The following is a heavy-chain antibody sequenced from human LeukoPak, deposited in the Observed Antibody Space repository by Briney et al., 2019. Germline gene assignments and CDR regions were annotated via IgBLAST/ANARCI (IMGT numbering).Heavy chain of an antibody. J-gene: IGHJ6*03. V-gene: IGHV3-30*02. Sequence: GGSLRLSCAASGFTFSSYGMHWVRQTPGKGLEWVAFIRYDGSNKYYADSVKGRFTISRDNAKNSLYLQMNSLRAEDTAVYYCARAVGWILWFGEFPGYMDVWGKGTTVTVSS. CDR1: GFTFSSYG. CDR2: IRYDGSNK. D-gene: IGHD3-10*01. CDR3: ARAVGWILWFGEFPGYMDV.